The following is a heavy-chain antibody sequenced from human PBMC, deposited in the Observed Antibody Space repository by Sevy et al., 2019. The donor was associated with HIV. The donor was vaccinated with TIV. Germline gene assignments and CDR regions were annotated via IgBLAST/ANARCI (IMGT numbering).Heavy chain of an antibody. D-gene: IGHD2-15*01. Sequence: AAVKVSCKASGYTFTSYGISWVGQAPGQGLEWMGWISAYNGNTNYAQKLQGRVTMTTDTSTSTAYMELRSLRSDDTTVYYCARGEGICCHRCGWFDPWGQGTLVTVSS. CDR3: ARGEGICCHRCGWFDP. CDR1: GYTFTSYG. V-gene: IGHV1-18*01. J-gene: IGHJ5*02. CDR2: ISAYNGNT.